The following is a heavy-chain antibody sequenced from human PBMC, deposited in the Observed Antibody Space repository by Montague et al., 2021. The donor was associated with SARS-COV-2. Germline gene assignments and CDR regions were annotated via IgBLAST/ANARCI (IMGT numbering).Heavy chain of an antibody. CDR1: GYIFISHW. J-gene: IGHJ4*02. D-gene: IGHD5-12*01. Sequence: QSGAGVKKPGESLRISCKVSGYIFISHWITWVRQMPGKGLEWMGRIDPSDSYTNYSPSFQGHVSISVDKSISTAYLQWSSLKASDTAMYYCARRGRPYSGYTTGYFDYWGQGTLVTVSS. CDR2: IDPSDSYT. CDR3: ARRGRPYSGYTTGYFDY. V-gene: IGHV5-10-1*01.